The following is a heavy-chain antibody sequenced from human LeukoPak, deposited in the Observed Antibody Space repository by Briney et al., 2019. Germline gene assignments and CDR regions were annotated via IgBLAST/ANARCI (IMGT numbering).Heavy chain of an antibody. D-gene: IGHD3-10*01. CDR1: GYTFTTYG. V-gene: IGHV1-18*01. CDR3: ARGGNITTIRGVIITDAFDI. CDR2: ISACNGNT. J-gene: IGHJ3*02. Sequence: ASVKVSCKASGYTFTTYGIIWVRQAPGQGLEWMGWISACNGNTNYAQKLQGRVTMTTDTSTTTAYMELRSLRSDDTAVYYCARGGNITTIRGVIITDAFDIWGQGTMVTVSS.